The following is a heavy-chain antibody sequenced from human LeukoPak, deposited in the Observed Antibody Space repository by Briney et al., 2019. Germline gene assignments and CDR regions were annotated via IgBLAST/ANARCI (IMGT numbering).Heavy chain of an antibody. J-gene: IGHJ3*02. V-gene: IGHV4-4*07. Sequence: KPSETLSLTCTVSGASINEYYWSWIRQPAGKGRGWIGRFYTRANADYAPSLKSRVTMSADPSKNQLSLKLTSVTAADTAVYYCARALTGAFRIGAFDIWGQGTLVTVSS. D-gene: IGHD7-27*01. CDR1: GASINEYY. CDR2: FYTRANA. CDR3: ARALTGAFRIGAFDI.